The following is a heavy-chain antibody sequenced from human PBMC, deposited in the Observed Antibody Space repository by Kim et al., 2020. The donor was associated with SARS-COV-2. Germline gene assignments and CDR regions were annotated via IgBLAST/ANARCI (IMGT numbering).Heavy chain of an antibody. V-gene: IGHV3-33*05. J-gene: IGHJ3*02. CDR1: GFTFSSYG. Sequence: GGSLRLSCAASGFTFSSYGMHWVRQAPGKGLEWVAVISYDGSNKYYADSVKGRFTISRDNSKNTLYLQMNSLRAEDTAVYYCARDGITMVRGVIFWAFDNW. D-gene: IGHD3-10*01. CDR3: ARDGITMVRGVIFWAFDN. CDR2: ISYDGSNK.